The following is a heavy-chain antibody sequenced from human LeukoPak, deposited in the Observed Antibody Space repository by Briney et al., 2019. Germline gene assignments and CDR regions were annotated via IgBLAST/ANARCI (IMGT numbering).Heavy chain of an antibody. Sequence: SETLSLTCTVSGGSISSSTYYWAWIRQSPGKGLEWIGSITYSGSTYYNPSLESRVTISVDTSKNQLSLKLSSVTAADTAVYYCARHGYNSSRYLKGRFDYWGQGTLVTVSS. CDR1: GGSISSSTYY. D-gene: IGHD6-13*01. V-gene: IGHV4-39*01. CDR3: ARHGYNSSRYLKGRFDY. J-gene: IGHJ4*02. CDR2: ITYSGST.